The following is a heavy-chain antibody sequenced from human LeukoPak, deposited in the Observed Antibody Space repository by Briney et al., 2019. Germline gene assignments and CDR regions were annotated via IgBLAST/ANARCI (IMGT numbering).Heavy chain of an antibody. CDR3: ARHLGAAGVLRFDP. J-gene: IGHJ5*02. CDR2: IYYSGST. D-gene: IGHD3-3*01. V-gene: IGHV4-30-4*01. CDR1: RGSISSGDYY. Sequence: SQTLSLTCTVSRGSISSGDYYWSWLRQPPGKGLEWIGYIYYSGSTYYNPSLKSRVTISVDTSKNQFSLKLSSVTAADTAVYYCARHLGAAGVLRFDPWGQGTLVTVSS.